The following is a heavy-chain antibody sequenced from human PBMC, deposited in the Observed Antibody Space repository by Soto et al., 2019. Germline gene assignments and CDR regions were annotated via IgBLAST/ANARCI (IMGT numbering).Heavy chain of an antibody. CDR1: GGSISSGDYY. V-gene: IGHV4-30-4*01. J-gene: IGHJ3*02. D-gene: IGHD2-8*01. CDR3: ARGYCTNGVCYGGGAFDI. CDR2: IYYSGST. Sequence: PSETLSLTCTVSGGSISSGDYYWSWIRHPPGKGLEWIGYIYYSGSTYYNPSLKSRVTISVDTSKNQFSLKLSSVTAADTAVYYCARGYCTNGVCYGGGAFDIWGQGTMVTVSS.